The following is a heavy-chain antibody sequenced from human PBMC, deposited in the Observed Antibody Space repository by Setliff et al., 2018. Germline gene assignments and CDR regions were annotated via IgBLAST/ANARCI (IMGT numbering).Heavy chain of an antibody. D-gene: IGHD4-17*01. CDR3: SRPHGGDYAFDI. CDR2: SNHGGST. Sequence: PSETLSLTCTVSGGSIGSSFWNWIRQSPGKGLEWIGESNHGGSTSYHPSLKSRLTMSVDTSRNQISLTLSSVTAADTAVYYCSRPHGGDYAFDIWGQGTMVTVSS. J-gene: IGHJ3*02. V-gene: IGHV4-34*01. CDR1: GGSIGSSF.